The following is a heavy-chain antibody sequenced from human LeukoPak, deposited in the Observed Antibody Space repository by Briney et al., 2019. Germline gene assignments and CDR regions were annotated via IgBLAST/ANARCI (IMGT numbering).Heavy chain of an antibody. V-gene: IGHV3-53*01. CDR1: GFTVSTNY. CDR3: AKRSGQI. Sequence: GGSLRLSCAASGFTVSTNYMSWVRQAPGKGLEWVSVINSGGNTYYADSVKGRFTISRDNFKNTLSLQMNSLRAEDTAVYYCAKRSGQIWGQGTLVTVSS. J-gene: IGHJ4*02. D-gene: IGHD2-15*01. CDR2: INSGGNT.